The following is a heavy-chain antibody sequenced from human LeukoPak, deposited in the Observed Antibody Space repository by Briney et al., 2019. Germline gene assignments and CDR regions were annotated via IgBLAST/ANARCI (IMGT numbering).Heavy chain of an antibody. CDR1: GGSISSSSYY. CDR2: IYYSGST. D-gene: IGHD3-3*01. V-gene: IGHV4-39*01. J-gene: IGHJ6*03. CDR3: ASPIFYDFWSGLNYMDV. Sequence: SETLSLTCTVSGGSISSSSYYWGWIRQPPGKGLEWIGSIYYSGSTYYNPSLKSRVTISVDTSKNQFSLKLSSVTAADTAVYYCASPIFYDFWSGLNYMDVWGKGTTVTVSS.